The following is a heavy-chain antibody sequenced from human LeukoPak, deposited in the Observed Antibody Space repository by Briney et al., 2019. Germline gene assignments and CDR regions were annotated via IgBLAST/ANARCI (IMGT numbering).Heavy chain of an antibody. CDR2: MNPNSGNT. CDR1: GGTFSSYA. D-gene: IGHD1-14*01. J-gene: IGHJ6*02. CDR3: ARNPGLTYYYYGMDV. V-gene: IGHV1-8*02. Sequence: ASVKVSCKASGGTFSSYAISWVRQAPGQGLEWMGWMNPNSGNTGYAQKFQGRVTMTRNTSISTAYMELSSLRSEDTAVYYCARNPGLTYYYYGMDVWGQGTTVTVSS.